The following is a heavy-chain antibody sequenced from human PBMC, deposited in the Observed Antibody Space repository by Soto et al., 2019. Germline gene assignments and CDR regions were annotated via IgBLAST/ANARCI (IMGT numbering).Heavy chain of an antibody. CDR3: AKSLRRYDSSGFS. J-gene: IGHJ4*02. D-gene: IGHD3-22*01. Sequence: QVQLVESGGGGVQPGRTLRLSCAASGYTFGSYGMHWVRQAPGKGLEWVAVISYDGSNKYYADSVKGRFTISRDNSKNTLYLQMNSLRAEDTAVYYCAKSLRRYDSSGFSWGQGTLVTVSS. CDR2: ISYDGSNK. CDR1: GYTFGSYG. V-gene: IGHV3-30*18.